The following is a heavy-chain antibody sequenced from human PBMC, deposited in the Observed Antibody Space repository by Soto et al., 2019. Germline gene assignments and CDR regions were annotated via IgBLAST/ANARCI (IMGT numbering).Heavy chain of an antibody. V-gene: IGHV5-51*01. Sequence: GESLQISCQSSGYTFSNFWIGWVRQLPGKGLEWMGIIYPGDHETRYSPSFHGKVTISADRYINTAYLQWNSLEASDTAFYFCARSPRSSQYFDYWGQGFLVTVSS. CDR3: ARSPRSSQYFDY. D-gene: IGHD6-13*01. CDR2: IYPGDHET. J-gene: IGHJ4*02. CDR1: GYTFSNFW.